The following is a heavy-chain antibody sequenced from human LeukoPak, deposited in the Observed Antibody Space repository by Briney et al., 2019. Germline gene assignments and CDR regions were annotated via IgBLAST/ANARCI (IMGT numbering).Heavy chain of an antibody. CDR3: AGLPRYNWNEPLDY. J-gene: IGHJ4*02. CDR1: GYTFTDYY. CDR2: INPNSGGT. Sequence: GASVKVSCKASGYTFTDYYMHWVRQAPGQGLEWMGWINPNSGGTKYAQEFQGRVTMTRDTSISTAYMELSRLTYDDTAVYYCAGLPRYNWNEPLDYWGQGTLVTVSS. D-gene: IGHD1-20*01. V-gene: IGHV1-2*02.